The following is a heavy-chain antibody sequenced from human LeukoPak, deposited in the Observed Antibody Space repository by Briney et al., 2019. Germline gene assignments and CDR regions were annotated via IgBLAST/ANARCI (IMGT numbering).Heavy chain of an antibody. CDR3: AREGYDSSGYYYFDY. CDR2: INPSGGST. D-gene: IGHD3-22*01. CDR1: GYTFTSYY. Sequence: ASVKVSCKASGYTFTSYYMHWVRQAPGQGLEWMGIINPSGGSTSYAQKFQGRVNMTRDTSTSTVYMELSSLRSEDTAVYYCAREGYDSSGYYYFDYWGQGTLVTVSS. V-gene: IGHV1-46*01. J-gene: IGHJ4*02.